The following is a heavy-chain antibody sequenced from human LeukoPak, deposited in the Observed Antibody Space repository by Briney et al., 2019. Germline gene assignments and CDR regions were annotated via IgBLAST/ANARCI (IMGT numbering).Heavy chain of an antibody. D-gene: IGHD3-22*01. CDR2: ISSSSSTI. CDR1: GFTVSSNY. Sequence: GGSLRLSCAASGFTVSSNYMNWVRQAPGKGLEWVSYISSSSSTIYYADSVKGRFTISRDNAKNSLYLQMNSLRAEDTAVYYCASTTYYYDSSGYYFPLEFAYWGQGTLVTVSS. V-gene: IGHV3-48*01. J-gene: IGHJ4*02. CDR3: ASTTYYYDSSGYYFPLEFAY.